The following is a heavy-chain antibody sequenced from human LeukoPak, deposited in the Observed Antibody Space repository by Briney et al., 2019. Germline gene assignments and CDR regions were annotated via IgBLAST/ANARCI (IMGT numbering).Heavy chain of an antibody. Sequence: SETLSLTCTVSGGSISSYYWSWIRQPPGKGLEWIGYIYYSGSTYYNPSLKSRVTISVDTSKNQFSLKLSSVTAADTAVYYCARDAPSYNWNYAYCYWGQGTLVTVSS. CDR2: IYYSGST. CDR1: GGSISSYY. J-gene: IGHJ4*02. D-gene: IGHD1-7*01. CDR3: ARDAPSYNWNYAYCY. V-gene: IGHV4-59*12.